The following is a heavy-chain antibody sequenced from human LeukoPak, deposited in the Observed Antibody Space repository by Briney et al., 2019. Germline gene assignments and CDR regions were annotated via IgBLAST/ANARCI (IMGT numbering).Heavy chain of an antibody. CDR2: IYYSGST. J-gene: IGHJ6*03. D-gene: IGHD2-21*01. V-gene: IGHV4-39*07. CDR3: ARDRMNCGGDCVGRGYYYYYYMDV. CDR1: GGSFSSYY. Sequence: SETLSLTCAVYGGSFSSYYWGWIRQPPGKGLEWIGSIYYSGSTYYNPSLKSRVTISVDTSKNQFSLKLSSVTAADTAVYYCARDRMNCGGDCVGRGYYYYYYMDVWGKGTTVTVSS.